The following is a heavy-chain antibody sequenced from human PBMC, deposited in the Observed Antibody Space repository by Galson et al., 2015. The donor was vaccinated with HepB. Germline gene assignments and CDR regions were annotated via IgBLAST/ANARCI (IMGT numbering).Heavy chain of an antibody. CDR2: IYSGGST. CDR1: GFTVSSNY. J-gene: IGHJ4*01. Sequence: SLRLSCAASGFTVSSNYMSWVRQAPGKGLEWVSVIYSGGSTYYADSVKGRFTISRANSRDTLYLDMSSLRAEDTAVYYCARVGTQMLTFDYWGHGTLVTVSS. D-gene: IGHD1-1*01. V-gene: IGHV3-53*01. CDR3: ARVGTQMLTFDY.